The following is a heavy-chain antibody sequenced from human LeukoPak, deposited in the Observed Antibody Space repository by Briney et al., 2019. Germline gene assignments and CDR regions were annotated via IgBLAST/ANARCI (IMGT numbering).Heavy chain of an antibody. CDR1: GYTFTGYY. D-gene: IGHD2-15*01. Sequence: GASVKVSCKASGYTFTGYYMHWVRQAPGQGLEWMGWINPNSGGTNYAQKFQGRVTMTRDTSISTAYMELSRLRSDDTAVYYCARGTDLALLKQPFDPWGQGTLVTVSS. CDR2: INPNSGGT. CDR3: ARGTDLALLKQPFDP. J-gene: IGHJ5*02. V-gene: IGHV1-2*02.